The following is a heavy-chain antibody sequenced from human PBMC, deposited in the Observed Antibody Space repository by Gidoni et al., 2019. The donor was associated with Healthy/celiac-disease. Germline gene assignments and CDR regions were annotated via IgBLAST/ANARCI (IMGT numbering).Heavy chain of an antibody. J-gene: IGHJ4*02. Sequence: QVQLVQSGAEVKKPGSSVKVSCKASGGTFRSYAISWVRQAPGQGLEWMGGIIPIFATANYAQKFQGRVTITADKSTSTAYMELSSLRSEDTAVYYCARDQDNYYDSSGYYVDWGQGTLVTVSS. CDR1: GGTFRSYA. CDR2: IIPIFATA. D-gene: IGHD3-22*01. CDR3: ARDQDNYYDSSGYYVD. V-gene: IGHV1-69*06.